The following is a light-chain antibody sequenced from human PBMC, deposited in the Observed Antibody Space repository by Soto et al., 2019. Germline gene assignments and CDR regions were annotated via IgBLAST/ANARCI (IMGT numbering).Light chain of an antibody. Sequence: DIQMTQSPSTLSASVGDRVTITCRASQSISSWLAWYQQKPGKAPKLLIYKASYLESGVPSRFSGSGSGTEFTLTISSPQPDDFATYYCQQYNIYSPRNPFGQGTKVEIK. J-gene: IGKJ1*01. CDR3: QQYNIYSPRNP. CDR2: KAS. V-gene: IGKV1-5*03. CDR1: QSISSW.